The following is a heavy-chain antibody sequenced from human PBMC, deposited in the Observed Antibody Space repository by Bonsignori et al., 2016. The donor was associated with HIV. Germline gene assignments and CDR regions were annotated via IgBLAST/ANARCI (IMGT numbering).Heavy chain of an antibody. V-gene: IGHV4-59*01. CDR3: ARAMGSFYYDSSGYYSPSLAFDI. Sequence: SETLSLTCTVSGGSISSYYWSWIRQPPGKGLEWIGYIFYSGSTNYNPSLKSRLTISIDTSKNQFSLKLNSVTAADTAVYYCARAMGSFYYDSSGYYSPSLAFDIWGQGTMVTVSS. J-gene: IGHJ3*02. CDR2: IFYSGST. CDR1: GGSISSYY. D-gene: IGHD3-22*01.